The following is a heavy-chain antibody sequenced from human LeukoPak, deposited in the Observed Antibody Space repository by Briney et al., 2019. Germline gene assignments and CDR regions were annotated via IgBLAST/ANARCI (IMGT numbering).Heavy chain of an antibody. D-gene: IGHD2-8*02. CDR1: GYTLTNYY. V-gene: IGHV1-46*01. J-gene: IGHJ4*02. CDR2: INPTGTST. Sequence: ASVKVSCKASGYTLTNYYMHWVRQAPEQGLEWMGLINPTGTSTNYAQKFRGRVTMTRDTSTTTVYMELSSLRSEDTAVYYCAREESGGYFDYWGQGTLVTVSS. CDR3: AREESGGYFDY.